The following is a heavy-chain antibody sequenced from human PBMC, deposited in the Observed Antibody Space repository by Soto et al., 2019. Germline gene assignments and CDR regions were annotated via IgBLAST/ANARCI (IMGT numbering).Heavy chain of an antibody. CDR2: INAGNGNT. Sequence: GASVKVSCKASGYTFTSYAMHWVRQAPGQRLEWMGWINAGNGNTKYSQKFQGRVTITRDTSASTAYMELSSLRSEDTAVYYCAQDYDEHPGTYGMDVCGQRTTVTVSS. D-gene: IGHD3-3*01. CDR1: GYTFTSYA. V-gene: IGHV1-3*01. CDR3: AQDYDEHPGTYGMDV. J-gene: IGHJ6*02.